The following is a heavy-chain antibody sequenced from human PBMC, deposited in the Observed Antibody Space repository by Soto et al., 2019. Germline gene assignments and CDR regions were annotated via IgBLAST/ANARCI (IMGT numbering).Heavy chain of an antibody. CDR3: ARDNVVVPAAIFGPPSPKQQYYFDY. V-gene: IGHV4-34*01. J-gene: IGHJ4*02. D-gene: IGHD2-2*01. CDR2: INHSGST. Sequence: SETLSLTCAVYGGSFSGYYWSWIRQPPGKGLEWIGEINHSGSTNYNPSLKSRVTISVDTSKNQFSLKLSSVTAADTAVYYCARDNVVVPAAIFGPPSPKQQYYFDYWGQGTLVTVSS. CDR1: GGSFSGYY.